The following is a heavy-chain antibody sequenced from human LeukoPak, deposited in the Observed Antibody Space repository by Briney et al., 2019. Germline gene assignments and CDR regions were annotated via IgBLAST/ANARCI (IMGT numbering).Heavy chain of an antibody. CDR3: ARSMGPFDI. CDR2: INPSAGI. V-gene: IGHV4-34*01. Sequence: SETLSLTCSLDGGSFSGHYWSWIRQPPGKGLEWTGEINPSAGIKDNPSLKSRVTISVDTSKNQFSLKLSSVTAADTAVYYCARSMGPFDIWGQGTMVTVSS. J-gene: IGHJ3*02. CDR1: GGSFSGHY. D-gene: IGHD2-8*01.